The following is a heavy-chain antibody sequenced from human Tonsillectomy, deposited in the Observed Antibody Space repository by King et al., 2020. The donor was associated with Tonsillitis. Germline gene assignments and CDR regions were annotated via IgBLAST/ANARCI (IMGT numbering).Heavy chain of an antibody. CDR2: IRSKANSYAT. CDR3: TRRGVGASRGMDV. CDR1: GFTFSVSA. J-gene: IGHJ6*02. V-gene: IGHV3-73*02. Sequence: VQLVESGGGLVQPGGSLKLSCAASGFTFSVSAMHWVRQASGKGLEWVGRIRSKANSYATVCAAAVKGRFTIPRDDSKNTAYLQMNSLKTEDTAVYYCTRRGVGASRGMDVWGQGTTVTVSS. D-gene: IGHD2-15*01.